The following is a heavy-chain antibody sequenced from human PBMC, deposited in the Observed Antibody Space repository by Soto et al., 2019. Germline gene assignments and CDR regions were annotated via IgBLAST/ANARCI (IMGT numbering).Heavy chain of an antibody. J-gene: IGHJ4*02. CDR3: ATLASVHLERFDY. CDR1: GFTFSSYW. D-gene: IGHD1-1*01. Sequence: EVHLVESGGGLVQPGGSLRLSCAASGFTFSSYWMHWVRQAPGKGLVWVSRISPDGSSTTYADSVKGRFTISRDNAKSTLYLQMNSLRAEDTAVHDCATLASVHLERFDYWGQGTLVTVSS. CDR2: ISPDGSST. V-gene: IGHV3-74*01.